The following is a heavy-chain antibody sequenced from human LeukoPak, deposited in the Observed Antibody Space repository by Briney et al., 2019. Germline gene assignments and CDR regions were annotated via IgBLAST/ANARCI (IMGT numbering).Heavy chain of an antibody. Sequence: ASVKVSCKASGGTFSSYAISWVRQAPGQGLEWMGIINPSGGSTSYTQKFQGRVTMTRDTSTSTVYMELSSLRSEDTAVYYCARERQQPYYFDYWGQGTLVTVSS. J-gene: IGHJ4*02. CDR1: GGTFSSYA. V-gene: IGHV1-46*03. CDR2: INPSGGST. CDR3: ARERQQPYYFDY. D-gene: IGHD6-13*01.